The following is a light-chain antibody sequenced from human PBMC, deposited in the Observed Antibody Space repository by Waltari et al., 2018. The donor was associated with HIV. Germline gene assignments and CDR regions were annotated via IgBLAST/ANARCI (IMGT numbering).Light chain of an antibody. Sequence: QSALTQPRSVSGSPGQSVTISCTGTSSDVGDNNYVSWYQHHPGKAPKPIIYDASKRPSGVPDRFSGSKSGNTVSLTISGLQAEDEGDYYYCSYVGGYTFVFGGGTKLTVL. V-gene: IGLV2-11*01. CDR3: CSYVGGYTFV. J-gene: IGLJ3*02. CDR1: SSDVGDNNY. CDR2: DAS.